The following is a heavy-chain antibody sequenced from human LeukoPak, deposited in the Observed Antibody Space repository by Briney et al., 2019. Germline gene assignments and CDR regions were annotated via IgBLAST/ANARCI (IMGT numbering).Heavy chain of an antibody. V-gene: IGHV4-34*01. CDR2: INYSGST. D-gene: IGHD1-20*01. J-gene: IGHJ3*02. CDR3: ARELITKADAFDI. Sequence: PSETLSLTCAVYGGSFSGYYWSWLRQPPGKGLEWIGEINYSGSTNYNPSLKSRVTISVDTSKNQFSLKLTSVTAADTAVYYCARELITKADAFDIWGQGTMVTVSS. CDR1: GGSFSGYY.